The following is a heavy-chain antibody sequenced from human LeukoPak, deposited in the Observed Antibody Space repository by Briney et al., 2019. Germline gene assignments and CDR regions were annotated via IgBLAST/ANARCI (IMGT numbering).Heavy chain of an antibody. CDR1: GGTFSSYA. CDR2: TIPIFGTA. D-gene: IGHD5-12*01. J-gene: IGHJ4*02. V-gene: IGHV1-69*13. CDR3: ARVRRGYEWGVFDY. Sequence: ASVKVSCKASGGTFSSYAISWVRQAPGQGLEWMGGTIPIFGTANYAQKFQGRVTISADESTSTAYMELSSLRSEDTAVYYCARVRRGYEWGVFDYWGQGTLVTVSS.